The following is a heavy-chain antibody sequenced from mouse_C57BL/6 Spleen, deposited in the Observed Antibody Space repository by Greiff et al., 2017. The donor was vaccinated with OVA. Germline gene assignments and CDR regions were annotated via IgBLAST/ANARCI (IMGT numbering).Heavy chain of an antibody. D-gene: IGHD1-1*01. CDR2: IDPSDSYT. Sequence: QVQLQQPGAELVMPGASVKLSCKASGYTFTSYWMHWVKQRPGQGLEWIGEIDPSDSYTTYNQKFKGKSTLTVDKSSSTAYMQLSSLTSEDSAVYYGARSNDYDGSSPDYWGQGTTRTVAS. CDR3: ARSNDYDGSSPDY. J-gene: IGHJ2*01. V-gene: IGHV1-69*01. CDR1: GYTFTSYW.